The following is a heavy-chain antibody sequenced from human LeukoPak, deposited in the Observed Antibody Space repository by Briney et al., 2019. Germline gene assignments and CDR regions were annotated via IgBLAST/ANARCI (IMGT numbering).Heavy chain of an antibody. D-gene: IGHD3-22*01. J-gene: IGHJ4*02. Sequence: GGSLRLSCAASGFTFSSYRMHWVRQAPGKGLVWVSRINSDGSSTSYADSVEGRFTISRDNAKNTLYLQMNSLRAEDTAVYYCARDGELTYYYDSSGYYSPFGDYWGQGTLVTVSS. CDR1: GFTFSSYR. CDR3: ARDGELTYYYDSSGYYSPFGDY. V-gene: IGHV3-74*01. CDR2: INSDGSST.